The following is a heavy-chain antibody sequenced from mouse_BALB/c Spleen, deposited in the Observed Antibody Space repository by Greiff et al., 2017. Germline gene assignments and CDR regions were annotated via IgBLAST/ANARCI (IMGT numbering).Heavy chain of an antibody. V-gene: IGHV1-80*01. J-gene: IGHJ1*01. D-gene: IGHD4-1*01. Sequence: QVHVKQSGAELVRPGSSVKISCKASGYAFCSYWMNWVKQRPGQGLEWIGQIYPGDGDTNYNGKFKGKATLTADKSSSTAYMQLSSLTSEDSAVYFCARTGSYFDVWGAGTTVTVSS. CDR3: ARTGSYFDV. CDR2: IYPGDGDT. CDR1: GYAFCSYW.